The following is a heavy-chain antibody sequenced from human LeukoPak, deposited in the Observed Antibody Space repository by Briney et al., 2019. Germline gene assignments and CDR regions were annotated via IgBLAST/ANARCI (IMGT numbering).Heavy chain of an antibody. CDR2: MNPNSGNT. CDR1: GYTFTSYD. D-gene: IGHD3-10*01. J-gene: IGHJ5*02. V-gene: IGHV1-8*01. CDR3: ARTGRAYYYGSGSYWWFDP. Sequence: ASVKVSCKASGYTFTSYDISWVRQATGQGLEWMGWMNPNSGNTGYAQKFQGRVTMTRNTSISTAYMELSSLRSEDTAVYYCARTGRAYYYGSGSYWWFDPWGQGTLVTVSS.